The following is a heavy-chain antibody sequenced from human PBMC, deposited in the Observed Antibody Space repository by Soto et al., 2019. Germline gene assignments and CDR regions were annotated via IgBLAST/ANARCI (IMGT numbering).Heavy chain of an antibody. J-gene: IGHJ6*02. CDR2: ISGSGGST. Sequence: GGSLRLSCAASGFTFSSYAMSWVRQAPGKGLEWVSTISGSGGSTYYADSVKGRFTISRDNSKNTLYLQMNRLRAEDTTEKYGAKAEFITIFGVDYYYYYGMGVWGQGTTVTVSS. CDR3: AKAEFITIFGVDYYYYYGMGV. D-gene: IGHD3-3*01. V-gene: IGHV3-23*01. CDR1: GFTFSSYA.